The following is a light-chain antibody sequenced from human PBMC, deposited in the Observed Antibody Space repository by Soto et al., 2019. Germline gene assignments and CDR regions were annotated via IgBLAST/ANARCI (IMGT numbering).Light chain of an antibody. J-gene: IGKJ1*01. CDR2: GAS. Sequence: DIQLTQSLSFLSASVGDRVTMTCRASQGVSTYLAWYQQKPGKAPKLLIYGASTLQSGVPSRFSGSGSGTEFALAISRLQPEDFATYYCQQLITYPQTFGQGTKVEIK. V-gene: IGKV1-9*01. CDR3: QQLITYPQT. CDR1: QGVSTY.